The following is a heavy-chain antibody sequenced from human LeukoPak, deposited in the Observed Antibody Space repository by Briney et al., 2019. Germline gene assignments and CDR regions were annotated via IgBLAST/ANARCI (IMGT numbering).Heavy chain of an antibody. CDR2: IYPGDSDT. J-gene: IGHJ5*02. Sequence: GESLKISCKGSGYSFTSYWIGWVRQMPGKGLEWMAIIYPGDSDTRYSPSFQGQVTISADKSISTAYLQWSSLKASDTAMYYCARQAYDILTGYYRGRWFDPWGQGTLVTVSS. V-gene: IGHV5-51*01. CDR3: ARQAYDILTGYYRGRWFDP. CDR1: GYSFTSYW. D-gene: IGHD3-9*01.